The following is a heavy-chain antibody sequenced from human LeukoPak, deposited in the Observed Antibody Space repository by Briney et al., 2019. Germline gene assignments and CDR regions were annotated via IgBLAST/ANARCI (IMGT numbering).Heavy chain of an antibody. Sequence: PGGSLRLSCAASGFXFSTYNMNWVRQAPGKGLKWVSYISSTTRTIYYADSVKGRFTISRDNAKNALFLQMNSLRDEDTAVYYCARDRQQMDREGYFDLWGRGTLVTVSS. CDR3: ARDRQQMDREGYFDL. CDR1: GFXFSTYN. D-gene: IGHD6-13*01. V-gene: IGHV3-48*02. CDR2: ISSTTRTI. J-gene: IGHJ2*01.